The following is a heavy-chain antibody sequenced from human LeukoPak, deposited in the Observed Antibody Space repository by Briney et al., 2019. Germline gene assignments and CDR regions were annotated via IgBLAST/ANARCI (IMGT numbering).Heavy chain of an antibody. D-gene: IGHD5-12*01. CDR2: ISYNGIP. Sequence: SETLSLTCTVSGGSISGGRYYLAWIRQPPGKGLEWIASISYNGIPYYNPSLKSRVTISVDTSKNQFSLKLSSVTAADTAVYYCASIVATKYQLMKYYFQHWGQGTLVTVSS. V-gene: IGHV4-39*01. CDR3: ASIVATKYQLMKYYFQH. CDR1: GGSISGGRYY. J-gene: IGHJ1*01.